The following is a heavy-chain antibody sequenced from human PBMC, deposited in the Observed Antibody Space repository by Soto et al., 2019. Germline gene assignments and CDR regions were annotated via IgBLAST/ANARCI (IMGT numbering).Heavy chain of an antibody. CDR1: GFTFSSYA. J-gene: IGHJ6*03. V-gene: IGHV3-23*01. CDR3: AKDQVACSTSCYFYYYYYMDV. D-gene: IGHD2-2*01. Sequence: EVQLLESGGGLVQPGGSLRLSCAASGFTFSSYAMSWVRQAPGKGLEWVSAISGSGGSTYYADSVKGRFTISRDNSKNTLYLQMNSLRAEDTAVYYCAKDQVACSTSCYFYYYYYMDVWGKGTTVTVSS. CDR2: ISGSGGST.